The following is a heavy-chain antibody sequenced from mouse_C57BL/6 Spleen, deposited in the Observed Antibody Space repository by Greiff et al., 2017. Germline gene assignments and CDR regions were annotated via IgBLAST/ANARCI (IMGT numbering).Heavy chain of an antibody. Sequence: VQLQQSGAELVRPGASVTLSCKASGYTFTDYEMHWVKQTPVHGLEWIGAIDPETGGTAYTQKFKGKAILTADTSSSTAYLELRSLTSEDSAVYYCTSGEGGGGGFAYWGQGTLVTVAA. CDR2: IDPETGGT. CDR3: TSGEGGGGGFAY. CDR1: GYTFTDYE. V-gene: IGHV1-15*01. J-gene: IGHJ3*01. D-gene: IGHD1-1*02.